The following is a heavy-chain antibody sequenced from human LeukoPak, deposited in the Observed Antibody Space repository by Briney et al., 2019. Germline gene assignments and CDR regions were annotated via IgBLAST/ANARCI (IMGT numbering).Heavy chain of an antibody. Sequence: SETLSLTCTVSGGSISSYYWSWIRQPPGKGLEWIGYIYYSGSTNYNPSLKSRVTISVDTSKNKFSLKLSSVTAADTAVYYCASLYGSGIYTTGNFDYWGQGTLVTVSS. CDR3: ASLYGSGIYTTGNFDY. J-gene: IGHJ4*02. CDR1: GGSISSYY. V-gene: IGHV4-59*01. D-gene: IGHD3-10*01. CDR2: IYYSGST.